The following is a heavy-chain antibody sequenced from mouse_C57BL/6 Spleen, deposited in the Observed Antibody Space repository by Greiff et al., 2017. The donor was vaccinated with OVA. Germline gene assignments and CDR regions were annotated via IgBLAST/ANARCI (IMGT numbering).Heavy chain of an antibody. CDR1: GYTFTSYW. CDR3: ARSGTGTLSFDY. V-gene: IGHV1-50*01. D-gene: IGHD4-1*01. J-gene: IGHJ2*01. CDR2: IDPSDSYT. Sequence: QVQLQQPGAELVKPGASVKLSCKASGYTFTSYWMQWVKQRPGQGLEWIGEIDPSDSYTNYNQKLKGKATVTVDTSSSTAYMQRSSLTSEDSAVYYCARSGTGTLSFDYWGQGTTLTVSS.